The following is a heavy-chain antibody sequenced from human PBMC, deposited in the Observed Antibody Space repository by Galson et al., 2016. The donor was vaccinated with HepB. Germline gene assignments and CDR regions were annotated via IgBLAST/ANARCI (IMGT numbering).Heavy chain of an antibody. V-gene: IGHV5-51*01. CDR2: IYPGDADT. J-gene: IGHJ3*02. CDR3: ARRINFDFWSGSESPPYAFDI. D-gene: IGHD3-3*01. Sequence: QSGAEVKKPGEALKISCKGSGYSFTTHWIGWVRQMPGKGLEWMGSIYPGDADTTYRPSFQGQVTISADKSISTAYLQCSSLKASDTAMDYCARRINFDFWSGSESPPYAFDIWGQGTMVTVSS. CDR1: GYSFTTHW.